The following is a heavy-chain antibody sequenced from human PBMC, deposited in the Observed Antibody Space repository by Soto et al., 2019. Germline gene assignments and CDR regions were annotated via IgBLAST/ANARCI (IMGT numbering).Heavy chain of an antibody. J-gene: IGHJ6*02. CDR3: AKGGNWNTNYGMDV. V-gene: IGHV3-30*18. Sequence: QAQLVESGGGVAQPGRSLRLSCDASGFTFSTYGMHWVRQAPGKGLEWVAVISFDGSNKYYGDSVKGRFTIARDNSKNTLFLQMNSLRPADTAVYYCAKGGNWNTNYGMDVWGQGTTVIVSS. D-gene: IGHD1-20*01. CDR2: ISFDGSNK. CDR1: GFTFSTYG.